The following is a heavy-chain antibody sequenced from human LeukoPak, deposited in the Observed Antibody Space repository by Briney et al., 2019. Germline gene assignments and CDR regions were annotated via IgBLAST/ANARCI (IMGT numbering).Heavy chain of an antibody. Sequence: PGGSLRLSCAASGFTFSAYNMNWVRQAPGKGLDCVSYISSSSSTIYYADSVKGRFTISRDNAKNSLYLQMNSLRAEDTAVYYCAHTVTTLGDAFDIWGQGTMVTVSS. CDR1: GFTFSAYN. V-gene: IGHV3-48*01. CDR2: ISSSSSTI. CDR3: AHTVTTLGDAFDI. J-gene: IGHJ3*02. D-gene: IGHD4-17*01.